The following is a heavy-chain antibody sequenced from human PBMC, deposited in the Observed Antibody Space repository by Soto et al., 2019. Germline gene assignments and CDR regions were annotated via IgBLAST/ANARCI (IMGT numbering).Heavy chain of an antibody. CDR2: INPNSGGT. J-gene: IGHJ6*02. V-gene: IGHV1-2*04. Sequence: ASVKVSCKASGYTFTGYYMHWVRQAPGQGLEWMGWINPNSGGTNYAQKFQGWVTMTRDTSISTAYMELSRLRFDDTAVYYCARLDLYGMDVWGQGTTVTVSS. CDR1: GYTFTGYY. CDR3: ARLDLYGMDV.